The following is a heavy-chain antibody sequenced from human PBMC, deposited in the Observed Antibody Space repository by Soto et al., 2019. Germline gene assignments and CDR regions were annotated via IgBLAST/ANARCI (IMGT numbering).Heavy chain of an antibody. J-gene: IGHJ4*02. CDR1: GYTFTNYG. CDR2: ISGYNGNT. CDR3: ARDPLKYSSGWKDY. D-gene: IGHD6-19*01. V-gene: IGHV1-18*04. Sequence: GASVKVSCKASGYTFTNYGISWVRQAPGQGLEWMGWISGYNGNTKYAQKLQGRVTMTTDTSTSTAHMELRSLRSDDTAVYYCARDPLKYSSGWKDYWGQGTRVTVSS.